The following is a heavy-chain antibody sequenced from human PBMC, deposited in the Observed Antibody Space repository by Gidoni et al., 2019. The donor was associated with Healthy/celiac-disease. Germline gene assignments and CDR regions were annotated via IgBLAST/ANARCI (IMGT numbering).Heavy chain of an antibody. Sequence: QVQLQQWGAGLLKPSETLSLTCAVYGASFSGYYWSWIRQPPGKGLEWIGEINHSGSTNYNPSLKSRVTISVDTSKNQFSLKLSSVTAADTAVYDCARGLGAAAGQRDRTGQFYFDYWGQGTLVTVSS. CDR1: GASFSGYY. V-gene: IGHV4-34*01. D-gene: IGHD6-13*01. J-gene: IGHJ4*02. CDR2: INHSGST. CDR3: ARGLGAAAGQRDRTGQFYFDY.